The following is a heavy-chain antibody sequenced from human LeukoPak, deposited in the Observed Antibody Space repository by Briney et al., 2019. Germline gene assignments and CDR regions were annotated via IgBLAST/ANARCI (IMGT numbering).Heavy chain of an antibody. Sequence: SVKVSCKASGYIFTSYVLHWVRQAPGQGLEWMGGIIPIFGTANNAQKFLGRVTITADESTSTAYMELSSLRSEDTAVYYCARSHAARLSEAFDYWGQGTLVTVSS. D-gene: IGHD6-25*01. J-gene: IGHJ4*02. CDR2: IIPIFGTA. CDR1: GYIFTSYV. CDR3: ARSHAARLSEAFDY. V-gene: IGHV1-69*13.